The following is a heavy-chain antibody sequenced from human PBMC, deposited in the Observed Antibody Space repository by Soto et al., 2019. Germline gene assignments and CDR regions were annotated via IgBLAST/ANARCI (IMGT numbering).Heavy chain of an antibody. CDR3: ARDRECCYDYYYYYGMDV. CDR1: GFTFSSYA. CDR2: ISYDGSNK. V-gene: IGHV3-30-3*01. J-gene: IGHJ6*02. Sequence: QVQLVESGGGVVQPGRSLRLSCAASGFTFSSYAMHWVRQAPGKGLEWVAVISYDGSNKYYADSVKGRFTISRDNSKNTLYLQMNSLRAEDTAVYYCARDRECCYDYYYYYGMDVWGQGTTVTVSS. D-gene: IGHD5-12*01.